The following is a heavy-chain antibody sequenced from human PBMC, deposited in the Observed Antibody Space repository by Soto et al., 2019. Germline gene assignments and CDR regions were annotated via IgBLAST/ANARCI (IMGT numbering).Heavy chain of an antibody. Sequence: QITLNESGPTQVKPRQTLTLTCTFSGFSLTTSGVGVGWIRQSPGKAPEWLALIYWDGDKRYSPSLKSRLTNTKDTSKNQVVLTMADLDPADTATYYCAHRVLRTVFGLVTTTAIYFDFWGQGTPVAVSS. CDR1: GFSLTTSGVG. V-gene: IGHV2-5*02. CDR2: IYWDGDK. D-gene: IGHD3-3*01. J-gene: IGHJ4*02. CDR3: AHRVLRTVFGLVTTTAIYFDF.